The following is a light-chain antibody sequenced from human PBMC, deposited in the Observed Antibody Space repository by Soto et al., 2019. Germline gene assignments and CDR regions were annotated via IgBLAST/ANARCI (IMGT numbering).Light chain of an antibody. V-gene: IGKV3-15*01. Sequence: EIVMTQSPATLSVSPGERATLSCRASQSVSSDLAWYHQKPGQAPRLIIYGEYTRATGIPARFSGSGSGTEFTLTINSMQSEEFAVYYCQQYNNWQRTFGQGTKLDIK. CDR1: QSVSSD. CDR2: GEY. CDR3: QQYNNWQRT. J-gene: IGKJ1*01.